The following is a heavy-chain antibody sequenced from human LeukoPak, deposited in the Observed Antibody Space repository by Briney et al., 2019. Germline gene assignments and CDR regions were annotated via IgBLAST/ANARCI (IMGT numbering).Heavy chain of an antibody. D-gene: IGHD6-13*01. J-gene: IGHJ6*02. CDR3: ARDQGSSSWYYYYGMDV. V-gene: IGHV1-46*01. CDR2: INPSGGST. CDR1: GYTFTSYY. Sequence: RASVKVSCKASGYTFTSYYLHWVRQAPGQGLEWMGIINPSGGSTTYAQKFQGRVTMTRDTSTSTVYMGLSSLGSEDTAVYYCARDQGSSSWYYYYGMDVWGQGTTVTVSS.